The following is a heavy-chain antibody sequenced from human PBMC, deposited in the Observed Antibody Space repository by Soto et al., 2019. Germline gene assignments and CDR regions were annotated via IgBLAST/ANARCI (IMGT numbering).Heavy chain of an antibody. Sequence: QVQLVQSGAEVKKPGSSVKVSCKASGGTFSSYTISWVRQAPGQGLEWMGRIIPILGIANYAQKFQGRVTISADKSTSTAYMELSSLRSEDTAVYYCAIGLRSLSFDPWGQGTMVTVSS. J-gene: IGHJ5*02. CDR1: GGTFSSYT. CDR2: IIPILGIA. CDR3: AIGLRSLSFDP. D-gene: IGHD3-16*02. V-gene: IGHV1-69*02.